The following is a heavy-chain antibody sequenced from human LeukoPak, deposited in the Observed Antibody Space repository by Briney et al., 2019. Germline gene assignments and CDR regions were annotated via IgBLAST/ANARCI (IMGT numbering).Heavy chain of an antibody. D-gene: IGHD6-13*01. J-gene: IGHJ4*02. CDR1: GGTFSSYA. CDR3: ARGAGEGSSWYSPTYYLDY. CDR2: IIPIFGTA. Sequence: ASVKVSCTASGGTFSSYAISWVRQAPGQGLEWMGGIIPIFGTANYAQKFQGRVTITADESTSTAYMELSSLRSEDTAVYYCARGAGEGSSWYSPTYYLDYWGRGPRVPVSS. V-gene: IGHV1-69*13.